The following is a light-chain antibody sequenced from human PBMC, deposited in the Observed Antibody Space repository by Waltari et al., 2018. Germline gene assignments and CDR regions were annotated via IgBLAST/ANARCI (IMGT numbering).Light chain of an antibody. CDR2: AAS. CDR3: QQSYSTPIT. J-gene: IGKJ5*01. CDR1: QSISSY. V-gene: IGKV1-39*01. Sequence: DIQMTQSPSSLSASVGDRVTITCQASQSISSYLNWYQQKPGKDPKLLIYAASSLQSGVPSRFSGSGSGTDFTLTISSLQPEDFATYYCQQSYSTPITFGQGTRLEIK.